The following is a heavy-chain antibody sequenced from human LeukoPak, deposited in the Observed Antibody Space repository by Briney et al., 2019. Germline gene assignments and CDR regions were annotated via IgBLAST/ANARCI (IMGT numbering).Heavy chain of an antibody. V-gene: IGHV4-31*03. J-gene: IGHJ4*02. Sequence: SETLSLTCTVSGGSISSGGYYWSWIRQHPGKGLEWIGYIYYSGGTYYNPSLKSRVTISVDTSKNQFSLRLSSVTAADTAVYYCARGAAGYSYGWGQGTLVTVSS. D-gene: IGHD5-18*01. CDR3: ARGAAGYSYG. CDR1: GGSISSGGYY. CDR2: IYYSGGT.